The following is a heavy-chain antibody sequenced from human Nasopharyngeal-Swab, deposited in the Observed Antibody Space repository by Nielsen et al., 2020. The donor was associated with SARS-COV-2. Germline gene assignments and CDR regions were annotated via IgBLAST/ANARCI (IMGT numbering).Heavy chain of an antibody. J-gene: IGHJ2*01. D-gene: IGHD3-16*01. V-gene: IGHV3-23*01. CDR2: LSGSGSTT. CDR1: GFTFSTYG. CDR3: AQGARWGDWYFDL. Sequence: GESLKISCALSGFTFSTYGMSWVRQAPGKGLEWVATLSGSGSTTYYADSVRGRFIISRDSSKNTLYLQMNSLRGEDAAVYYCAQGARWGDWYFDLWGRGTLVTVSS.